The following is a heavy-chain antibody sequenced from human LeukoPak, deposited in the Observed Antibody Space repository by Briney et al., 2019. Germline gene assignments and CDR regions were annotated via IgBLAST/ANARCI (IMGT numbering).Heavy chain of an antibody. CDR3: ARGGITIFGVVNNWFDP. Sequence: SETLSFTCAVYGGSFSGYYWSWIRQPPGKGLEWIGEINHSGSTNYNPSLKSRVTISVDTSKNQFSLKLSSVTAADTAVYYCARGGITIFGVVNNWFDPWGQGTLVTVSS. CDR2: INHSGST. V-gene: IGHV4-34*01. CDR1: GGSFSGYY. J-gene: IGHJ5*02. D-gene: IGHD3-3*01.